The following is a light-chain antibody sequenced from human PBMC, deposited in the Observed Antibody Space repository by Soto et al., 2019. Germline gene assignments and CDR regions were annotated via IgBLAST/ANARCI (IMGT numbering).Light chain of an antibody. CDR3: QQYTSHPYT. V-gene: IGKV1-5*03. CDR1: QSIRSW. Sequence: DIQMTQSPSTLSAFVGDGVTIACRASQSIRSWLAWYQQKPGKAPKLLIYKASTLESGVPSRFSGSGSGTEFTLTISTLQPDDFATYYCQQYTSHPYTFGQGTKVDIK. CDR2: KAS. J-gene: IGKJ2*01.